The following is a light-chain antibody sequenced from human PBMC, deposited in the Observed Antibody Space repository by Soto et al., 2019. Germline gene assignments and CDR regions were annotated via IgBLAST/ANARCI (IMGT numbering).Light chain of an antibody. Sequence: DIQMTQSPSTLSASIGDRVTVTCRASQSIGTWLAWYQQKPGKAPKLLVYRASSLESGVPSRFSGSGSGAEFTLTISSLQPDDSATYYCQQYDDCSPALGQGTKLEIK. CDR3: QQYDDCSPA. V-gene: IGKV1-5*03. CDR2: RAS. CDR1: QSIGTW. J-gene: IGKJ2*01.